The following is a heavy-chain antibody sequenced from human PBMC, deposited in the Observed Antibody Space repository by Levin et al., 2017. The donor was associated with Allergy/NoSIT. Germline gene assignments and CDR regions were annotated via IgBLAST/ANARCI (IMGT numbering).Heavy chain of an antibody. Sequence: SGGSLRLSCAASGFTFSSDWMNWVRQAPGKGLEWVANIKQDGSVKYYVDSVKGRFTISRDNAKNSLYLQMNSLRAEDTAVYYCARDPDGIDGVSFDYWGQGTLVTVS. CDR3: ARDPDGIDGVSFDY. D-gene: IGHD3-10*01. V-gene: IGHV3-7*01. J-gene: IGHJ4*02. CDR1: GFTFSSDW. CDR2: IKQDGSVK.